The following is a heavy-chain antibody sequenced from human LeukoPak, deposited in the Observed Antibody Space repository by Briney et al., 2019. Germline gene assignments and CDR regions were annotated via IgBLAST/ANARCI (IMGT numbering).Heavy chain of an antibody. Sequence: PSETLSLTCTVSGGSISSGGYYWGWIRQPPGKGLEWIGSIYYSGSTYYNPSLKSRVTISVDTSKNQFSLKLSSVTAADTAVYYCARDLKTPYCSDGSCYSGSGYAFDIWGQGTMVTVSS. CDR2: IYYSGST. D-gene: IGHD2-15*01. J-gene: IGHJ3*02. CDR3: ARDLKTPYCSDGSCYSGSGYAFDI. V-gene: IGHV4-39*01. CDR1: GGSISSGGYY.